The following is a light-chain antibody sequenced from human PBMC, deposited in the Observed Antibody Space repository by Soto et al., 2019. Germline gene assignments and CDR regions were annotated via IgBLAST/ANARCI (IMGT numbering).Light chain of an antibody. CDR2: AAS. CDR1: QGISSY. J-gene: IGKJ4*01. Sequence: DIQLTQSPSFLSASVGDRVTITCRASQGISSYLAWYQQKPGKAPKLLIYAASTFQSGVPSRFSGSGSGTEFTLTINSLQPEDFATYYCQQVNSYPLTFGGGSKVEIK. CDR3: QQVNSYPLT. V-gene: IGKV1-9*01.